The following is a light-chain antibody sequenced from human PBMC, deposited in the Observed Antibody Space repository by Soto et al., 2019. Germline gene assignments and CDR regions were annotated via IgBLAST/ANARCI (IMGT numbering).Light chain of an antibody. CDR2: DDS. CDR1: TFGRTS. J-gene: IGLJ1*01. Sequence: SYELTQPPSVSVAPGQTASIACGGNTFGRTSVHWYQQKPGQAPVLVVYDDSDRPSGIPERFSGSNSGNTATLTISRVEAGDEADYYCQVWDTSSDRPGVFGTGTKVTVL. V-gene: IGLV3-21*02. CDR3: QVWDTSSDRPGV.